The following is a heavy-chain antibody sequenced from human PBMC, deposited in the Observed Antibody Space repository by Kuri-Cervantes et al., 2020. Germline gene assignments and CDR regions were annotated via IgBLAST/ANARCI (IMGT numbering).Heavy chain of an antibody. Sequence: GESLKISCAASGFTFSSYGMHWVRQAPGKGLEWVAVISYDGSNKYYADSVEGRFTISRDNSKNTLYLQMNSLRAEDTAVYYCANHDYGDPRADYWGQGTLVTVSS. CDR1: GFTFSSYG. J-gene: IGHJ4*02. V-gene: IGHV3-30*18. CDR3: ANHDYGDPRADY. D-gene: IGHD4-17*01. CDR2: ISYDGSNK.